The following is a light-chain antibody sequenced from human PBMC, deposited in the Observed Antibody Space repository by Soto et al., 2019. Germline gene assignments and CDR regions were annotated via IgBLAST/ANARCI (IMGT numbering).Light chain of an antibody. CDR1: SNY. CDR2: DVN. V-gene: IGLV2-11*01. Sequence: QSALTQPRSVSGSPGQSVTISCTGTSNYASWYQQHPGKAPKLIISDVNKRPSGVPDRFSGSKSGRTASLTISGLLAEDEADYYCCSFAGSYTSFVFATGTKLTVL. CDR3: CSFAGSYTSFV. J-gene: IGLJ1*01.